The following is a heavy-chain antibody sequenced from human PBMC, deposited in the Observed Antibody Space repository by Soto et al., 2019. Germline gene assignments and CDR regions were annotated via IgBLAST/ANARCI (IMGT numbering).Heavy chain of an antibody. J-gene: IGHJ6*03. V-gene: IGHV1-18*01. Sequence: ASVKVSCKASGGTFSSYAVSWVRQAPGQGLEWMGGIIANNGTTNYAQKLQGRVTITTDTSTSTAYMELRSLRSDDTAVYYCARDKVPYSKHPYYMDVWGKGTTVTAP. CDR3: ARDKVPYSKHPYYMDV. CDR2: IIANNGTT. CDR1: GGTFSSYA. D-gene: IGHD4-4*01.